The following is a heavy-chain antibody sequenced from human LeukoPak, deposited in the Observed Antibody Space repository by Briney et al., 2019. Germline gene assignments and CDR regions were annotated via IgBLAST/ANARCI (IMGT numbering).Heavy chain of an antibody. Sequence: GGSLRLSCTVSGFTVSSNCMSWVRQAPGKGLEWVSFIYSAGSTHYSDSVKGRFTISRDNAKNSLYLQMNSLRAEDTAVYYCAREGYSSTLYGRYQHWGQGTLVTVSP. CDR3: AREGYSSTLYGRYQH. V-gene: IGHV3-53*01. CDR2: IYSAGST. D-gene: IGHD6-13*01. J-gene: IGHJ1*01. CDR1: GFTVSSNC.